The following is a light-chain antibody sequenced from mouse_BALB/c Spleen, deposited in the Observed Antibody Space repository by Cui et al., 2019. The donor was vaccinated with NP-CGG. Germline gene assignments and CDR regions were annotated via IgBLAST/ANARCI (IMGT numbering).Light chain of an antibody. CDR3: ALWYSNHWV. V-gene: IGLV1*01. J-gene: IGLJ1*01. CDR1: TGSVTTSNY. CDR2: GTN. Sequence: QAVVTKESALTTSSGETVTLTCRPSTGSVTTSNYANWVQIKPDHLFTGIIGGTNNRAPGVPARFSGSLIGDKAALTITGAQTEDEAIYFCALWYSNHWVFGGGTKLTVL.